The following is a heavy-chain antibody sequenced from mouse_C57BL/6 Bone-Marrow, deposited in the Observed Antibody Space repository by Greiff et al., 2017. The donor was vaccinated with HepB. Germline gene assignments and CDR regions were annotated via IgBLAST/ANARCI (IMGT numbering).Heavy chain of an antibody. V-gene: IGHV1-69*01. CDR1: GYTFTSYW. CDR3: VYYDYDSFAY. CDR2: IDPSDSYT. D-gene: IGHD2-4*01. J-gene: IGHJ3*01. Sequence: VQLQQPGAELVMPGASVKLSCKASGYTFTSYWMHWVKQRPGQGLGWIGEIDPSDSYTNYNQKFKGKSTLTVDKSSSTAYMQLSSLTSEDSAVYYCVYYDYDSFAYWGQGTLVTVSA.